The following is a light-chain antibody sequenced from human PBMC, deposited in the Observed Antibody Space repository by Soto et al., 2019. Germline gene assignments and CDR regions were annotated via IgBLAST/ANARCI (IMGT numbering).Light chain of an antibody. J-gene: IGKJ4*01. V-gene: IGKV3-11*01. Sequence: EIVLTQSPATLSLSPGERATLSCRASQSVSSYLAWYQQKPGQAPRLRIYDASSMATAIPARFSGIGHGTDFTLTICSLEPEDFAVYFCQQRSNWLTFGGGTKVEIK. CDR2: DAS. CDR1: QSVSSY. CDR3: QQRSNWLT.